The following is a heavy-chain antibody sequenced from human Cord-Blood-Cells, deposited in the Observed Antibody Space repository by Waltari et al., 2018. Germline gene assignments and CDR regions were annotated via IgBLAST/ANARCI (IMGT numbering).Heavy chain of an antibody. J-gene: IGHJ4*02. CDR3: ARYYYYDSSCYYFDY. CDR2: INQSGST. CDR1: GGSFSGYY. Sequence: QVQLQQWGAGLLKPSETLSPTRAVYGGSFSGYYWSWMRRPPGKGPEWIGEINQSGSTKNNTALRSRVTSSVDTSKNQFARKLSSVTAADTAVYYCARYYYYDSSCYYFDYWGQGTLVTVSS. D-gene: IGHD3-22*01. V-gene: IGHV4-34*01.